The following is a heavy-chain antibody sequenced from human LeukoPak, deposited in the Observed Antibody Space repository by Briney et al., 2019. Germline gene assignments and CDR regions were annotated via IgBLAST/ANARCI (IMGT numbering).Heavy chain of an antibody. V-gene: IGHV3-74*01. CDR3: TSRGGLATEGYYFDY. J-gene: IGHJ4*02. CDR1: GFTFSRYW. CDR2: ISSDGSTT. D-gene: IGHD3-10*01. Sequence: GGFLRLSCAASGFTFSRYWMHWVRQAPGKGLVWVSLISSDGSTTSYADSVKGRFTISRENAKNTLYLQMNSLGVEDTAVYYCTSRGGLATEGYYFDYWGQGTLVTVSS.